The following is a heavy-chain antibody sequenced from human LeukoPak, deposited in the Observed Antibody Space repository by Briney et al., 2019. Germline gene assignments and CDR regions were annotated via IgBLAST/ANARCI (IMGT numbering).Heavy chain of an antibody. CDR3: AKDVGEDFWSGYYYYYYYMDV. D-gene: IGHD3-3*01. CDR1: GFTFSSYG. Sequence: GGSLRLSCAASGFTFSSYGMHWVRQAPGKGLEWVAFIRYDGSNKYYADSVKGRFTISRDNSKNTLYLQMNRLRAEDTAVYYCAKDVGEDFWSGYYYYYYYMDVWGKGTTVTVSS. J-gene: IGHJ6*03. V-gene: IGHV3-30*02. CDR2: IRYDGSNK.